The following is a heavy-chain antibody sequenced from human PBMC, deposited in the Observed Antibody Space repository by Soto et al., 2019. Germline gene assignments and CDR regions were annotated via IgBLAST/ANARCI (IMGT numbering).Heavy chain of an antibody. CDR2: IFSNDEK. V-gene: IGHV2-26*04. J-gene: IGHJ5*02. D-gene: IGHD6-13*01. CDR3: ASTYSTSWYWFDP. CDR1: GFSLSNAGLG. Sequence: QVTVKASGPVLVKPTETLTLTCTVSGFSLSNAGLGVSWIRQPPGKALEWLAHIFSNDEKSYSTSLKSRLTISKDTSKSQVVLTMTNMDPVDTATYYCASTYSTSWYWFDPWGQGTLGTVSS.